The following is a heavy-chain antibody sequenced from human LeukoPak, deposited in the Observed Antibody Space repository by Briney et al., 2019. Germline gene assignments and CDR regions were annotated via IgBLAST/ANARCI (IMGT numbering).Heavy chain of an antibody. V-gene: IGHV3-48*01. Sequence: GGSLRLSCAASGFTFSSHSMNWVRQAPGKGPEWISFITISSDTIHYADSVKGRFTISRDNAKNSLSLQMDSLRAEDTAVYYCAKSHSRGWGPFDYWGQGTLITVSS. D-gene: IGHD6-19*01. CDR1: GFTFSSHS. CDR2: ITISSDTI. J-gene: IGHJ4*02. CDR3: AKSHSRGWGPFDY.